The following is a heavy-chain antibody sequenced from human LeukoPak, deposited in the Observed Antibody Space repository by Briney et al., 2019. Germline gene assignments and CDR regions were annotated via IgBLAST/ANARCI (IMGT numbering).Heavy chain of an antibody. D-gene: IGHD3-22*01. J-gene: IGHJ4*02. CDR3: ARAVYDSSGYYYRYHFDY. Sequence: GVSLRLSCAASGFTVSSNYMSWVRQAPGKGLEWVSVIYSGGSTYYADSVRGRFTISRDNSKNTVYLQMNSLRAEDTAVYYCARAVYDSSGYYYRYHFDYWGQGTLVTVSS. CDR2: IYSGGST. V-gene: IGHV3-53*01. CDR1: GFTVSSNY.